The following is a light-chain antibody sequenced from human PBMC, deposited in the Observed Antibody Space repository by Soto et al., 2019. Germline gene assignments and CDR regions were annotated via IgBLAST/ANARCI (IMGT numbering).Light chain of an antibody. CDR2: GAS. J-gene: IGKJ2*01. CDR3: QQYGSSPPVYT. V-gene: IGKV3-20*01. Sequence: EIVLTQSPGTLSLSPGERATLSCRASQSVSSSYLAWYQQKPGQAPRLLIYGASSRATGIPDRFSGSASGTDFTLTISRREPEDFAVYYCQQYGSSPPVYTFGQGTKLEIK. CDR1: QSVSSSY.